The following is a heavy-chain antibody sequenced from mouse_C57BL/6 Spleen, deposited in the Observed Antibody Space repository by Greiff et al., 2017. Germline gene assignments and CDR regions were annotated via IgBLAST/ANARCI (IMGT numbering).Heavy chain of an antibody. CDR2: ISSGSSTI. CDR3: ARRLYGSTHWYFDV. V-gene: IGHV5-17*01. D-gene: IGHD1-1*01. CDR1: GFTFSDYG. Sequence: EVQLQESGGGLVKPGGPLKLSCAASGFTFSDYGMHWVRQAPEKGLEWVAYISSGSSTIYYADTVKGRFTISRDNAKNTLFLQMTSLRSEDTAMYYCARRLYGSTHWYFDVWGTGTTVTVSS. J-gene: IGHJ1*03.